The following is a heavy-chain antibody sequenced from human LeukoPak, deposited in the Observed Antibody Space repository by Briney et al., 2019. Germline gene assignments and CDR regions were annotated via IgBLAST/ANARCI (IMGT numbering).Heavy chain of an antibody. V-gene: IGHV3-13*04. J-gene: IGHJ3*02. CDR2: IGTVGDT. CDR3: ARETGDVLLGAFDI. CDR1: GFTFSGYD. Sequence: PGGSLRLSCAASGFTFSGYDFHWVRQATGRGLEWVSAIGTVGDTHYLDSVKGRFTISGENAKNSLYLQMNSLRAGDTAVYYCARETGDVLLGAFDIWGQGTMVTVSS. D-gene: IGHD3-10*01.